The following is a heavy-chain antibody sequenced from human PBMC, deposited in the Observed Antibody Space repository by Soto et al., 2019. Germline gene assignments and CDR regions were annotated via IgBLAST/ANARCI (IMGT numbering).Heavy chain of an antibody. D-gene: IGHD3-22*01. CDR1: GYTFTSYD. CDR2: MNPNSGNT. J-gene: IGHJ4*02. Sequence: QVQLVQSGAEVKKPGASVKVSCKASGYTFTSYDINWVRQATGQGLEWMGCMNPNSGNTGYAQKFQGRVNMTRNTSISTAYMELSSQRSEDTAVYYCARSTRTYYNDSSGTGAFDYWGQGTLVTVSS. CDR3: ARSTRTYYNDSSGTGAFDY. V-gene: IGHV1-8*01.